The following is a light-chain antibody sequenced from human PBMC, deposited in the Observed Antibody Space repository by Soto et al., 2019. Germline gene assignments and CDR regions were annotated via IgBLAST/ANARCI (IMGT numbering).Light chain of an antibody. V-gene: IGKV3-20*01. CDR2: AAT. CDR3: LQYGTSSCT. J-gene: IGKJ2*02. CDR1: QTVSNNY. Sequence: EIVLTQSPGTLSLSPGERATLSCRANQTVSNNYLAWYQQRPGQAPRLVIYAATSRTSGIPDRFSGSGSGTDVTLTISRLEPEDFAVYYCLQYGTSSCTFGQGARLDIK.